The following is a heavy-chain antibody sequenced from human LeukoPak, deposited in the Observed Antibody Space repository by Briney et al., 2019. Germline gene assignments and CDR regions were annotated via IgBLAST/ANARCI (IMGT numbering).Heavy chain of an antibody. V-gene: IGHV1-46*01. CDR1: GFPLTGYS. J-gene: IGHJ4*02. CDR3: ARAGIYGDCLDY. CDR2: INPTGGST. Sequence: ASVKVSCTASGFPLTGYSIQWVRQAPGQGLEWMGIINPTGGSTSYAQKFQGRVTMTRDASTSTVYMEVSGLRSEDTAVYHCARAGIYGDCLDYWGQGTLVTVSS. D-gene: IGHD4-17*01.